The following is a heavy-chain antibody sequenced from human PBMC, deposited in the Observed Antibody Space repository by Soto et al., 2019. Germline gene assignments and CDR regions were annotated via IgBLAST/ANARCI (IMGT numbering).Heavy chain of an antibody. CDR3: ARPRLDCRITRCDDY. V-gene: IGHV1-18*01. J-gene: IGHJ4*01. Sequence: GASGKGSWEASGYTFARYGISGVRQAPGQGLEWVAWISGYTGDTHYAQKLQDRVTLTTDTSTNIVYMELRSLGSDDTAVYHCARPRLDCRITRCDDYWG. CDR2: ISGYTGDT. D-gene: IGHD2-2*01. CDR1: GYTFARYG.